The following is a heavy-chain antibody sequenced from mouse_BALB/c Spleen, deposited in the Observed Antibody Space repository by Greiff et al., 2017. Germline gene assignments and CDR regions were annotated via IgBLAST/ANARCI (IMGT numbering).Heavy chain of an antibody. Sequence: QVQLQQSGAELVKPGASVKFSCKASGYTFTSYYMYWVKQRPGQGLEWIGEINPSNGGTNFNEKFKSKATLTVDKSSSTAYMQLSSLTSEDSAVYYCTRSWYFDVWGAGTTVTVSS. CDR1: GYTFTSYY. J-gene: IGHJ1*01. CDR2: INPSNGGT. V-gene: IGHV1S81*02. CDR3: TRSWYFDV.